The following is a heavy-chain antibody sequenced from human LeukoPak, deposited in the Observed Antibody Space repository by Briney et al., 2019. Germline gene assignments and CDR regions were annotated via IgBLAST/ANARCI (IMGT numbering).Heavy chain of an antibody. J-gene: IGHJ4*02. Sequence: GGSLRLSCTASGFIFSDYYMNWIRQAPGKGLEWVSFISSDDNTIYYADSVKGRFTISRDNAKNSLFLQMNCLRAEDTAVYYCATSLDYFDSSGSDIWGQGTLVTVSS. CDR2: ISSDDNTI. V-gene: IGHV3-11*01. CDR1: GFIFSDYY. CDR3: ATSLDYFDSSGSDI. D-gene: IGHD3-22*01.